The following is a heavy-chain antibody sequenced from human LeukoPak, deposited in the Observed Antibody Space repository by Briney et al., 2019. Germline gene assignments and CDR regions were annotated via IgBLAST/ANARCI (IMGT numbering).Heavy chain of an antibody. J-gene: IGHJ6*03. V-gene: IGHV3-30*04. CDR1: GFTFSSYA. CDR2: ISYDGSNK. D-gene: IGHD3-10*01. Sequence: GGSLRLSCAASGFTFSSYAMHWVRQAPGKGLEWVAVISYDGSNKYYADSVKGRFTISRDNSKNTLYLQMNSLRAEDTAVYYCARVVRSPDGSQFRGRYYYMDVWGKGTTVTVSS. CDR3: ARVVRSPDGSQFRGRYYYMDV.